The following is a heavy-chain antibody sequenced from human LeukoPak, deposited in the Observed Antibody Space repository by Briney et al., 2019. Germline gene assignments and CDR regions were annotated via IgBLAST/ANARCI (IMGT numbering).Heavy chain of an antibody. Sequence: ASVKVSCKVSGYTLTELSMHWVRQAPGKGLEGMGGFDPEDGETIYAQKFQGRVTMTEDTSTDTAYMELSSLRSEDTAVYYCATVGISSWYEQPNWFDPWGQGTLVTVSS. V-gene: IGHV1-24*01. CDR1: GYTLTELS. CDR2: FDPEDGET. D-gene: IGHD6-13*01. J-gene: IGHJ5*02. CDR3: ATVGISSWYEQPNWFDP.